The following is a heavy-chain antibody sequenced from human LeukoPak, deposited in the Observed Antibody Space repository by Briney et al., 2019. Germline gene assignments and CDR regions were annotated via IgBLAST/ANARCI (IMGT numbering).Heavy chain of an antibody. Sequence: PSETLSLTCAVYGGSFSGYYWSWIRQPPGKGLEWIGEINHSGSTNYNPSLKSRVTISVDTSKNQFPLKLSSVDAADTAVYYCARLVGVPAAIRWGYYYYYMDVWGKGTTVTVSS. CDR2: INHSGST. CDR3: ARLVGVPAAIRWGYYYYYMDV. CDR1: GGSFSGYY. J-gene: IGHJ6*03. V-gene: IGHV4-34*01. D-gene: IGHD2-2*01.